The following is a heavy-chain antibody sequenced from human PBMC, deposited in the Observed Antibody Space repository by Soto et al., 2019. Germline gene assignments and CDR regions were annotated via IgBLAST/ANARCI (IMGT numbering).Heavy chain of an antibody. CDR2: IYYTGNT. Sequence: QMQLQESGPGLVKPPETLSLTCTVSGGSISSRSYYWGWIRQPPGKGLEWIGIIYYTGNTYYNPSLKSRVTISVDTSKNQFSLRLSSVTAADTAVYYCARRSYYYNYYYMDVWGKGTTVTVSS. CDR1: GGSISSRSYY. V-gene: IGHV4-39*01. J-gene: IGHJ6*03. CDR3: ARRSYYYNYYYMDV.